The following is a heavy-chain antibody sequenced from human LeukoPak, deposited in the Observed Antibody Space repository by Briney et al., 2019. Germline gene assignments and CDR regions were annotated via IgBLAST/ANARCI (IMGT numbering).Heavy chain of an antibody. D-gene: IGHD3-10*01. CDR3: ATLTYYYGSGTPGDAFDI. CDR1: GFTFSSYW. V-gene: IGHV3-7*01. CDR2: IKQDGSEK. Sequence: GGSLRLSCAAFGFTFSSYWMSWVRQAPGKGLEWVANIKQDGSEKYYVDSVKGRFTISRDNAKNSLYLQMNSLRAEDTAVYYCATLTYYYGSGTPGDAFDIWGQGTMVTVSS. J-gene: IGHJ3*02.